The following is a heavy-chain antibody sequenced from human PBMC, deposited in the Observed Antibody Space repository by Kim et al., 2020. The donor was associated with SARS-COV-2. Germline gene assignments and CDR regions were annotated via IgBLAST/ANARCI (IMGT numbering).Heavy chain of an antibody. CDR2: ISYDGSNQ. J-gene: IGHJ6*02. V-gene: IGHV3-30*19. CDR1: GFTFSTYG. CDR3: ARDTGKTYYYYNMDV. Sequence: GGSLRLSCAASGFTFSTYGMHWVRQAPGKGLEWVTLISYDGSNQYYADSVKGRFTISRDNSKNTLYVQINSLRVEDTAVYYCARDTGKTYYYYNMDVWGQGTTVTVSS.